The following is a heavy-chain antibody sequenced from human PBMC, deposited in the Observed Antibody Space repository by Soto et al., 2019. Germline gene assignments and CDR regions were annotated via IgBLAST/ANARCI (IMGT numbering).Heavy chain of an antibody. Sequence: ASVQVSCMSSGYTFTRYVMHWVRQAPGQKREWMGWINAGDSNTKYSQNFQGRVTITSAISASTAYIELSSLRTEVTAVYYCANQAVGGSKGYYDYCMDVWGQGITVTVSS. CDR3: ANQAVGGSKGYYDYCMDV. CDR1: GYTFTRYV. J-gene: IGHJ6*02. V-gene: IGHV1-3*01. D-gene: IGHD6-19*01. CDR2: INAGDSNT.